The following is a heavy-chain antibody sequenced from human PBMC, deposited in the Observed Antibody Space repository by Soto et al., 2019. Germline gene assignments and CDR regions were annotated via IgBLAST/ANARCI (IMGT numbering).Heavy chain of an antibody. J-gene: IGHJ4*02. V-gene: IGHV4-38-2*02. Sequence: KPSETLSLTCAVSGFSINGGYFWGWIRQTPGKGLEWIGNVFHSGTTYYNPSLKSRVTISVETSKNQFSLNLRSVTAADTAIYYCARDPHYYENVDYLDYWGQGTLVTVSS. CDR1: GFSINGGYF. CDR2: VFHSGTT. CDR3: ARDPHYYENVDYLDY. D-gene: IGHD3-22*01.